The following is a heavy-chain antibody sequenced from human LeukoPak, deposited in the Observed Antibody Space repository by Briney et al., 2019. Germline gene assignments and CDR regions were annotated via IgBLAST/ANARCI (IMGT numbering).Heavy chain of an antibody. J-gene: IGHJ4*02. D-gene: IGHD3-22*01. CDR2: INSDGSTT. CDR1: GFTFSSYW. V-gene: IGHV3-74*01. Sequence: GGSLRLSCAASGFTFSSYWMHWVRQAPGKGLVWVSRINSDGSTTTYADSVKGRFTISGDNAKDTLYLQMTSLRAEDTAVYYCARATYYYDSSGYRAIYYFDYWGQGTLVTVSS. CDR3: ARATYYYDSSGYRAIYYFDY.